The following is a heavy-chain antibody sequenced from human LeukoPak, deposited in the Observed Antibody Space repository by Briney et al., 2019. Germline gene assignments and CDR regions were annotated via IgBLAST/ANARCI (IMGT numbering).Heavy chain of an antibody. Sequence: GGSLRLSCAASGFTFSNAWMSWVRQAPGKGLEWVGRIKSKTDGGTTDYAAPVKGRFTISRDDSKDTPYLQMNSLKTEDTAVYYCTTDGAYSGYDPAGYFDYWGQGTLVTVSS. CDR2: IKSKTDGGTT. V-gene: IGHV3-15*01. CDR1: GFTFSNAW. CDR3: TTDGAYSGYDPAGYFDY. D-gene: IGHD5-12*01. J-gene: IGHJ4*02.